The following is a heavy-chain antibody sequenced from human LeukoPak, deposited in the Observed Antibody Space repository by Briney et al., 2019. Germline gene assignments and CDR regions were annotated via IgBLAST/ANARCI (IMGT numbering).Heavy chain of an antibody. CDR3: TTYYGGSGDY. CDR1: GFDFKNAW. Sequence: GGSLRLSCAASGFDFKNAWMSWVRQAPGKGLEWVGRIYSKSDSGTIHYAAPVKGRFSILRDDPKNTLYLQMNSLKTEDTAIYYCTTYYGGSGDYWGQGTLVTVSS. CDR2: IYSKSDSGTI. D-gene: IGHD4-23*01. J-gene: IGHJ4*02. V-gene: IGHV3-15*01.